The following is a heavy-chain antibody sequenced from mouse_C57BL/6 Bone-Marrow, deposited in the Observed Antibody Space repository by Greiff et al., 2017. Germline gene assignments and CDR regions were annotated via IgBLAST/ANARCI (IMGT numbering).Heavy chain of an antibody. CDR1: GYTFTSYW. CDR3: SREGTTVVAGDFDY. Sequence: VQLQQPGAELVKPGASVKLSCTASGYTFTSYWMQWVKQRPGQGLEWIGEIDPSDSYTNYNQKFKGKATLTVDTSSSTAYMQLSSLTSEDSAVYDCSREGTTVVAGDFDYGGQGTTLTVSS. CDR2: IDPSDSYT. D-gene: IGHD1-1*01. V-gene: IGHV1-50*01. J-gene: IGHJ2*01.